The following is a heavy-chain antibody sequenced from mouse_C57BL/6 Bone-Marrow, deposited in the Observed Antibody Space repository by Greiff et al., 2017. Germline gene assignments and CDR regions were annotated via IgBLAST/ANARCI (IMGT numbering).Heavy chain of an antibody. CDR2: ISSGGSYT. CDR1: GFTFSSYG. J-gene: IGHJ3*01. V-gene: IGHV5-6*01. CDR3: ARHVSAGGFGY. Sequence: EVKLVESGGDLVKPGGSLKLSCAASGFTFSSYGMSWVRQTPDKRLEWVATISSGGSYTYYPDSVKGRFTISRDNAKNTLYLQMSSLKSEDTAMYYCARHVSAGGFGYWGQGTLVTVSA. D-gene: IGHD4-1*01.